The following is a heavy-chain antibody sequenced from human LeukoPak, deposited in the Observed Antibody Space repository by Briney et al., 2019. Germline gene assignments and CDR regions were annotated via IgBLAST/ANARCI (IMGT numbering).Heavy chain of an antibody. J-gene: IGHJ5*02. V-gene: IGHV4-39*07. Sequence: SETLTLTCTDSGGSISSSSYYWGWIRQPPGKGLEWIVSIYYSGNTYYNPSLKSRVTISVDTSKNQFSLKLSSVTAADTAVYYCARIYDSSGYYPNWFDPWAREPWSPSPQ. CDR3: ARIYDSSGYYPNWFDP. D-gene: IGHD3-22*01. CDR2: IYYSGNT. CDR1: GGSISSSSYY.